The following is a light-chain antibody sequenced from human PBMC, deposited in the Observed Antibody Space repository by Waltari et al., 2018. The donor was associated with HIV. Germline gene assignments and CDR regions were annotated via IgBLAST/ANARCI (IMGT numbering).Light chain of an antibody. CDR2: SNN. CDR1: SSNIASNT. CDR3: AAWDDSLNALL. V-gene: IGLV1-44*01. J-gene: IGLJ2*01. Sequence: QSVLTQPPSTSATPGQGVTISCSGRSSNIASNTLNWYQQLPGTAPKLLIYSNNQRPSGVPDRFSGSKSGTSASLAISGLQSEDEADYYCAAWDDSLNALLFGGGTKLTVL.